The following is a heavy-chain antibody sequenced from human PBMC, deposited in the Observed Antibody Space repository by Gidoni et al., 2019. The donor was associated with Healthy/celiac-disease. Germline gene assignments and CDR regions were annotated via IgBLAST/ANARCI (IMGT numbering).Heavy chain of an antibody. Sequence: QVQLVESGGGVVQPGRSLRLSCAASGFTFSSYGMHWVRPAPGKGLEWVAVIWYDGSNKYYADSVKGRFTISRDNSKNTLYLQMNSLRAEDTAVYYCARDPTDYGGNSFPEGYWGQGTLVTVSS. J-gene: IGHJ4*02. CDR1: GFTFSSYG. D-gene: IGHD4-17*01. CDR3: ARDPTDYGGNSFPEGY. CDR2: IWYDGSNK. V-gene: IGHV3-33*01.